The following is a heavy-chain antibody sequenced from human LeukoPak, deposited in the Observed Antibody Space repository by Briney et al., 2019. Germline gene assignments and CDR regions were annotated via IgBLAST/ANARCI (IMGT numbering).Heavy chain of an antibody. CDR3: ARGLGYYYGLDI. J-gene: IGHJ6*02. CDR1: GGSRINAGW. D-gene: IGHD3-16*01. CDR2: IFHSGNT. V-gene: IGHV4-4*02. Sequence: SGTLSLTCDVSGGSRINAGWWSWVRQPPGKGLEWIGEIFHSGNTKYNPSLESRVTISVDKSNHQFTLEMKSVTAADTAIYYCARGLGYYYGLDIWSRGTTVTVSS.